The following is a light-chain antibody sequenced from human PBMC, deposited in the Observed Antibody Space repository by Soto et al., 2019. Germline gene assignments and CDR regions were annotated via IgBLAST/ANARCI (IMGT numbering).Light chain of an antibody. J-gene: IGKJ4*01. CDR3: LQHNSYPLT. Sequence: DIQMTQSPSSLSASVGDRVTITCRASQDIRKDLGWYQQKPGKAPKRLIYAASTLQSGVPSRFSGSGDGTEFTLTISSLQPEDFATYDCLQHNSYPLTFGRGTKVEI. CDR1: QDIRKD. V-gene: IGKV1-17*01. CDR2: AAS.